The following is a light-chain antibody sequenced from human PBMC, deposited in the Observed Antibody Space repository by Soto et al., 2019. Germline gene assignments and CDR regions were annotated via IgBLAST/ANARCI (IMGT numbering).Light chain of an antibody. CDR2: GAP. Sequence: EIVMTQSPATLSVSPGERATLSCRASQSVSSNLAWYQQKPGQAPRLLIYGAPTRATGITARFSGSGSGTEFTLTISSLQSEDFAVYYCQQYNRWPFTFGPGTKVHIK. CDR3: QQYNRWPFT. CDR1: QSVSSN. J-gene: IGKJ3*01. V-gene: IGKV3-15*01.